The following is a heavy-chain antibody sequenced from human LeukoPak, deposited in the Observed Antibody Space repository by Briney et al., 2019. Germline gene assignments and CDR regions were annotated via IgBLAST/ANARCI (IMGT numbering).Heavy chain of an antibody. CDR3: ARDHRRKYVWNPSIFLDY. CDR2: INPNSGGT. D-gene: IGHD3-16*01. J-gene: IGHJ4*02. CDR1: GYTFTGYY. Sequence: ASVKVSCKASGYTFTGYYMHWVRQAPGQGLEWMGWINPNSGGTNYAQKFQGRVTMTRDTSISTAYMELSRLRSDDTAVYYCARDHRRKYVWNPSIFLDYWGQGTLVTVSS. V-gene: IGHV1-2*02.